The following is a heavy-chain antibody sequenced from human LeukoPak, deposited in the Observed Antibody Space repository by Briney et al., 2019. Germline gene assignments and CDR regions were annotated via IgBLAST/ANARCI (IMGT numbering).Heavy chain of an antibody. Sequence: SDTLSLTCTVSGGSISSYYWSWIRQPAAKGLEWIGRIYTSGSTNYNPSLKSRVTMSVDTSKNQISLKVNSVTAADTAVYYCARESYSSSYLFDFWGQGTLVTVSS. V-gene: IGHV4-4*07. J-gene: IGHJ4*02. CDR3: ARESYSSSYLFDF. CDR1: GGSISSYY. D-gene: IGHD6-6*01. CDR2: IYTSGST.